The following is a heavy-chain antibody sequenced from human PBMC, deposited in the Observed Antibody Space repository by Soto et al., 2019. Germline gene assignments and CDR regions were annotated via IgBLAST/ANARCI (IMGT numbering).Heavy chain of an antibody. V-gene: IGHV3-7*03. CDR3: ARDVYEILGRVVRRLDS. D-gene: IGHD2-8*01. CDR1: GFTFGDYW. J-gene: IGHJ4*02. Sequence: GGSLRLFCAASGFTFGDYWMTWVRQAPGKGLEWVANLKRDGRERYYVDSVKGRFSVSRDNAKNSLYLQMNNLRPEDTAVYYCARDVYEILGRVVRRLDSWGQGTLVTVSS. CDR2: LKRDGRER.